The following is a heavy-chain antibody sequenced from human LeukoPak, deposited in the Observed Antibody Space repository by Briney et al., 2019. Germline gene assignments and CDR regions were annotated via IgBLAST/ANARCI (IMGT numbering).Heavy chain of an antibody. V-gene: IGHV4-34*01. D-gene: IGHD1-7*01. J-gene: IGHJ6*03. CDR1: GGSFSNYY. CDR3: ARRWNYGRNYYIDV. CDR2: INDSGRA. Sequence: SETLSLTCAVYGGSFSNYYWSWIRQPPGKGLEWLAEINDSGRANYNRSLMRRVTVSVATSKNQFSLRLTSVTATDTAVYYCARRWNYGRNYYIDVWGKGATVSVSS.